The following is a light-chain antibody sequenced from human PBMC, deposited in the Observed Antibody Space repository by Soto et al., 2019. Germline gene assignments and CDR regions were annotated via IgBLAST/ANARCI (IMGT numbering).Light chain of an antibody. V-gene: IGLV2-14*03. CDR2: DVS. CDR3: SSYTSSSTYV. J-gene: IGLJ1*01. CDR1: SSDVDGYNY. Sequence: QSALTQPASVSGSPGQSITISCTGTSSDVDGYNYVSWYQQHPGKAPKLMIYDVSNRPSGVSNRFSGSKSGNTASLTISGLQAEDEADYYCSSYTSSSTYVFGTGIKLTVL.